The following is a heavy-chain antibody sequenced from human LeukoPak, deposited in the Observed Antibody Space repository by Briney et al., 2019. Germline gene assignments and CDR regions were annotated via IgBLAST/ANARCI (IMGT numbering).Heavy chain of an antibody. CDR1: GYTFTSYG. CDR2: ISAYNGNT. Sequence: GASVKVSCKASGYTFTSYGISWVRQAPGQGLEWMGWISAYNGNTNYAQKLQGRVTMTTDTSTSTAYMELRSLRSDDTAVYYCARDVWSGYYGSGSSRIFDYWGQGTLVTVSS. J-gene: IGHJ4*02. CDR3: ARDVWSGYYGSGSSRIFDY. D-gene: IGHD3-10*01. V-gene: IGHV1-18*01.